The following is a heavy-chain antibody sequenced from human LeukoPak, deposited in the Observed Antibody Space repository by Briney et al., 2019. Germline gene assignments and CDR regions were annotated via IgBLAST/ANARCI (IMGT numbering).Heavy chain of an antibody. V-gene: IGHV3-21*01. J-gene: IGHJ3*02. CDR3: ARSPSVGYSKNAFDI. CDR2: ISSSSSYI. CDR1: GFTFSSYS. Sequence: GGSLRLSCAASGFTFSSYSMNWVRQAPGKGLEWVSSISSSSSYIYYADSVKGRFTISRDNAKNSLYLQMNSLRAEDTAVYYCARSPSVGYSKNAFDIWGQGTMVTVSS. D-gene: IGHD4-11*01.